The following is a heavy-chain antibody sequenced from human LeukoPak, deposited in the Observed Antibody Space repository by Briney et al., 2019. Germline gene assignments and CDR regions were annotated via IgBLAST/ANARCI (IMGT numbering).Heavy chain of an antibody. D-gene: IGHD3-16*01. Sequence: PGGSLRLSCAASGFTFSNYAMSWVRQAPGKGLEWVSAISGSASSTYHADSVKGRFTISRDNSKNTLYLQMNSLRAEDTAVYYCAKAGLGDRARYYFDYWGQGTLVTVSS. CDR1: GFTFSNYA. J-gene: IGHJ4*02. CDR3: AKAGLGDRARYYFDY. V-gene: IGHV3-23*01. CDR2: ISGSASST.